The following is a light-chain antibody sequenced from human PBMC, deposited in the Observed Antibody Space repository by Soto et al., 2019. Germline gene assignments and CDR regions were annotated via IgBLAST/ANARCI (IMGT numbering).Light chain of an antibody. CDR1: KILLHSNGYNN. Sequence: DIVMTQSPLSVPVTPGEPASISCRSSKILLHSNGYNNLDWYLQKPGQSPQLLLYLGSSRASGAPGRFSGSRSGTDFTLKISRVEGVDVGVYYGMQALQTAPGIFTFGPGTKVDIK. V-gene: IGKV2-28*01. CDR2: LGS. CDR3: MQALQTAPGIFT. J-gene: IGKJ3*01.